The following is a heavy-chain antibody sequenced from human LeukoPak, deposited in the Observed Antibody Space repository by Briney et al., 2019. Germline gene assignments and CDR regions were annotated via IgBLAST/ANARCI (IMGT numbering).Heavy chain of an antibody. Sequence: QAGGSLRLSCAASGFTFSSYAMSWVRQAPGKGLEWVSVIYSGGSTYYADSVKGRFTISRHNSKNTLYLQMNSLRAEDTAVYYCARQPPGVAGDYFDYWGQGTLVTVSS. D-gene: IGHD6-19*01. CDR1: GFTFSSYA. CDR2: IYSGGST. J-gene: IGHJ4*02. V-gene: IGHV3-53*04. CDR3: ARQPPGVAGDYFDY.